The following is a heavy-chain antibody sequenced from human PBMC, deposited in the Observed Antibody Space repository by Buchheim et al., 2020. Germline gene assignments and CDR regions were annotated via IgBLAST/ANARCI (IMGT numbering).Heavy chain of an antibody. D-gene: IGHD2/OR15-2a*01. J-gene: IGHJ6*02. V-gene: IGHV3-7*03. CDR2: IKQDGSEK. CDR1: GFTFSRHW. Sequence: EVQLVESGGGLVQPGGSLRLSCAASGFTFSRHWMNWVRQAPGKGLEWVANIKQDGSEKNYVDSVKGRFTISRDNAEASVYLQMSSLSAEDTAVYYCARGTSMSMDVWAQGTT. CDR3: ARGTSMSMDV.